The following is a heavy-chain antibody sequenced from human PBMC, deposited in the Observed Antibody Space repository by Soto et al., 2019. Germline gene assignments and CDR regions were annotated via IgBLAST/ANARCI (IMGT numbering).Heavy chain of an antibody. D-gene: IGHD3-10*01. CDR3: ASDYSGSGSYQHIFDS. J-gene: IGHJ4*02. V-gene: IGHV3-21*01. CDR2: ISASSVYI. Sequence: EVHLVESGGGLVKPGGSLRLSCAASGFTFSAYTMNWVRQAPGKGLEWVSSISASSVYIYGAESTTGRFTISRDNARNSLYLQMNSLRAEDTAVYYCASDYSGSGSYQHIFDSWGQGTLVTVSS. CDR1: GFTFSAYT.